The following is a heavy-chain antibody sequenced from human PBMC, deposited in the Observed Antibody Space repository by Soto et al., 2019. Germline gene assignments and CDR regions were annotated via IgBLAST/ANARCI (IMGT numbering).Heavy chain of an antibody. Sequence: SLKRDWKSVVYTFSVDLVGRRLQATGRGLEWMAWISSYNGNTNYAQKFQGRVTMTTDTSTSTAYIELRSLTSDDTSVYDCARGPDPTYFDHWGRGTLVTVSS. CDR3: ARGPDPTYFDH. J-gene: IGHJ4*01. CDR2: ISSYNGNT. V-gene: IGHV1-18*01. CDR1: VYTFSVDL.